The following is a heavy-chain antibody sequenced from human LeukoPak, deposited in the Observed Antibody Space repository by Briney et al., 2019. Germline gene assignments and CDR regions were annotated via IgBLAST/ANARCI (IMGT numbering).Heavy chain of an antibody. CDR2: INTYTRNP. D-gene: IGHD5-18*01. V-gene: IGHV7-4-1*02. J-gene: IGHJ4*01. CDR1: GSTFTTYV. Sequence: ASVKLCCKASGSTFTTYVVNWGRQAPGQGFKWMGVINTYTRNPTYAQGFTGRFVFSLYTSVSTAYLQISNLKAEDTAVYYCARQVETAASHDFGHWGHGALVTVSS. CDR3: ARQVETAASHDFGH.